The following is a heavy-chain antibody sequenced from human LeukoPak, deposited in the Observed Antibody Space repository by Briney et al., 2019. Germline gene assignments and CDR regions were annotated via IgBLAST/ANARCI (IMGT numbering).Heavy chain of an antibody. CDR2: IIPILGIA. Sequence: GASVKVSCKASGGTFSIYAISWVRQAPGQGLEWMGRIIPILGIANYAQKFQGRVTITADKSTSTAYMELSSLRSEDTAVYYCARDRGNSYGHIYDYWGQGTLVTVSS. J-gene: IGHJ4*02. CDR1: GGTFSIYA. V-gene: IGHV1-69*04. D-gene: IGHD5-18*01. CDR3: ARDRGNSYGHIYDY.